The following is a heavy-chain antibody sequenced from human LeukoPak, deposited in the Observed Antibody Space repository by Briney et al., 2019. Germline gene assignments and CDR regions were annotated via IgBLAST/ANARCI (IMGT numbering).Heavy chain of an antibody. CDR1: GGSISTGSYC. CDR3: AREDTPMVNPFDY. Sequence: PSETLSLTCTVSGGSISTGSYCWSWIRQPAGKGLEWIGHIYTSGNTNYNPSLKSRVTISVDTSKNQFSLKLSSVTAADTAVYYCAREDTPMVNPFDYWGQGTLVTVSS. CDR2: IYTSGNT. V-gene: IGHV4-61*09. J-gene: IGHJ4*02. D-gene: IGHD5-18*01.